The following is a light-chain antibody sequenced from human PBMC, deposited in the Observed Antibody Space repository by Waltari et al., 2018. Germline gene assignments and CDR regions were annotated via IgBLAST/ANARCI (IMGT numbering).Light chain of an antibody. J-gene: IGLJ1*01. CDR2: ENN. V-gene: IGLV6-57*04. CDR1: SGNFASNF. Sequence: NFMLTQPHSVSESPGTAVTISCTRSSGNFASNFVQWFQQRPGSPPPTLIYENNHRPPEVPALFSASIDTSSNAASLFISGPKTEDEAYYFFQSYDTNNLYVFGTGTKVTVL. CDR3: QSYDTNNLYV.